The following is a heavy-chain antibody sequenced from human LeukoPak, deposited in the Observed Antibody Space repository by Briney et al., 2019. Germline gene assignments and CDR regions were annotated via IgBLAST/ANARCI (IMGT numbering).Heavy chain of an antibody. V-gene: IGHV1-69*13. CDR2: IIPIFGTA. CDR3: ATGDDCSSTSCYINDAFDI. J-gene: IGHJ3*02. Sequence: ASVKVSCKASGGTFSGYAISWVRQAPGQGLEWMGGIIPIFGTANYAQKFQGRVTITADESTSTAYMELSSLRSEDTAVYYCATGDDCSSTSCYINDAFDIWGQGTMVTVSS. D-gene: IGHD2-2*02. CDR1: GGTFSGYA.